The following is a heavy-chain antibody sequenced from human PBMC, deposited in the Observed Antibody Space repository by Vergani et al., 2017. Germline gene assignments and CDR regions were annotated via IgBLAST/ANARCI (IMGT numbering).Heavy chain of an antibody. CDR1: GGSLSGYY. CDR3: ARDIEAGAVFDY. J-gene: IGHJ4*02. CDR2: INHSGST. D-gene: IGHD1-26*01. V-gene: IGHV4-34*01. Sequence: QLQESGPGLLKPSETLSLTCTLYGGSLSGYYWSWIRQPPGKGLEWIGEINHSGSTNYNPSLKSRVTISIDTSKNQFSLRLSSVTAADTAIYYCARDIEAGAVFDYWGQGSPVTVSS.